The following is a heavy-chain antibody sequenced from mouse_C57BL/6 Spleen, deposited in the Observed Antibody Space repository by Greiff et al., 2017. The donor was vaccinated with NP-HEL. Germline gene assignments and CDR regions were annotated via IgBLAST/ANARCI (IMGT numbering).Heavy chain of an antibody. Sequence: EVQLQQSGPELVKPGASVKISCKASGYTFTDYYMNWVKQSHGKSLEWIGDINPNNGGTSYNQKFKGKATLTVDKSSSTAYMELRSLTSEDSAVYYWARGTTSPFAYWGQGTLVTVSA. D-gene: IGHD1-1*01. V-gene: IGHV1-26*01. CDR3: ARGTTSPFAY. CDR1: GYTFTDYY. CDR2: INPNNGGT. J-gene: IGHJ3*01.